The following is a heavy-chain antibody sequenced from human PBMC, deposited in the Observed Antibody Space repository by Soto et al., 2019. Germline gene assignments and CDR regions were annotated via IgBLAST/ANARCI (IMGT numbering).Heavy chain of an antibody. CDR2: ISGSGGST. Sequence: GGSLRLSCAASGFTFSSYAMSWVRQAPGKGLEWVSAISGSGGSTYYADSVKGRFTISRDNSKNTLYLQMNSLRAEDTAVYYCARRPPKQQLGADYYYYGMDVWGQGTTVTVSS. J-gene: IGHJ6*02. CDR1: GFTFSSYA. CDR3: ARRPPKQQLGADYYYYGMDV. V-gene: IGHV3-23*01. D-gene: IGHD6-13*01.